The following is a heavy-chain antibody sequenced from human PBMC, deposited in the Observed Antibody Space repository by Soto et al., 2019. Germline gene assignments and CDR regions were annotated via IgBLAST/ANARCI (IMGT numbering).Heavy chain of an antibody. D-gene: IGHD3-9*01. CDR2: IIPIFGTA. J-gene: IGHJ5*02. CDR3: ARDLFPHYDILTGYSPNWFDP. CDR1: GGTFSSYA. Sequence: VASVKVSCKASGGTFSSYAISWVRQAPGQGLEWMGGIIPIFGTANYAQKFQGRVTITADESTSTAYMELSSLRSEDTAVYYCARDLFPHYDILTGYSPNWFDPWGQGTLVTVYS. V-gene: IGHV1-69*13.